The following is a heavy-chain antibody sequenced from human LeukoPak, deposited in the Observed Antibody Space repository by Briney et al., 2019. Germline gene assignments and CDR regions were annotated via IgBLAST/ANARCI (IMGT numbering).Heavy chain of an antibody. D-gene: IGHD6-19*01. J-gene: IGHJ3*02. CDR1: GYSFTSYW. CDR2: IYPGDSDT. Sequence: GESLKISCKGSGYSFTSYWIGWVRQMPGKGLEWMGIIYPGDSDTRYSPSFQGQVTISADKSISTAYLQWSSPKASDTAMYYCATQDSSGWYPLNAFDIWGQGTMVTVSS. CDR3: ATQDSSGWYPLNAFDI. V-gene: IGHV5-51*01.